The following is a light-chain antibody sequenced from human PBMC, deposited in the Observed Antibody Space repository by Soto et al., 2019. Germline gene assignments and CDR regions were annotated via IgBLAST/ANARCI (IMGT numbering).Light chain of an antibody. CDR2: WAS. CDR1: LSVLFSSNNKNY. Sequence: DIVMTQSPDSLAVSVGERATINCKSSLSVLFSSNNKNYLAWYQQKPGQSPKLLIYWASTRESGVPDRFTGSGSGTDFTLTISSLQAADVAVYFCQQYYSPPWTFGPGTKVDIK. J-gene: IGKJ1*01. CDR3: QQYYSPPWT. V-gene: IGKV4-1*01.